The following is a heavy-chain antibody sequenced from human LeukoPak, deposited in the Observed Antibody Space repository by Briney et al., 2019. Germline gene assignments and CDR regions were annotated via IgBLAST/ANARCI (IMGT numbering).Heavy chain of an antibody. Sequence: GGSLRLSCAASGFTFDDYGMSWVRQAPGKGLEWVSGINWNGGSTGYADSVKGRFTISRDNAKNSLYLQMNSLRAEDTALYYCARSILWFGEDNADFDYWGQGTLVTVSS. D-gene: IGHD3-10*01. CDR3: ARSILWFGEDNADFDY. V-gene: IGHV3-20*04. J-gene: IGHJ4*02. CDR2: INWNGGST. CDR1: GFTFDDYG.